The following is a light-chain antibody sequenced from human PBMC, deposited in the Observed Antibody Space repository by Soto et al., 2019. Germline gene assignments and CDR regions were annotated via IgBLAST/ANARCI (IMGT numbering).Light chain of an antibody. CDR2: DAS. Sequence: DIQMTQSPSSLSASVGDRVTITGRASQSISNYLNWYQQKPGKAPKLLISDASTLESGVPSRFSGSGSGTEFTLTITGLQPDDSATYYCQQYSSYYRPFGQGTKVDIK. CDR1: QSISNY. CDR3: QQYSSYYRP. J-gene: IGKJ1*01. V-gene: IGKV1-5*01.